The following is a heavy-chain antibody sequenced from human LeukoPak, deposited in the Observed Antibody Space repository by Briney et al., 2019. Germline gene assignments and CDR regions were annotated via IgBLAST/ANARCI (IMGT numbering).Heavy chain of an antibody. D-gene: IGHD3-16*01. CDR1: GYTFTSYG. Sequence: ASVKVSCKASGYTFTSYGISWVRQAPGQGLEWMGWISAYSGNTNYAQKLQGRVTMTTDTSTSTAYMELRSLRSDDTAVYYCARETVDYGWFDPWGQGTLVTVSS. CDR2: ISAYSGNT. CDR3: ARETVDYGWFDP. J-gene: IGHJ5*02. V-gene: IGHV1-18*01.